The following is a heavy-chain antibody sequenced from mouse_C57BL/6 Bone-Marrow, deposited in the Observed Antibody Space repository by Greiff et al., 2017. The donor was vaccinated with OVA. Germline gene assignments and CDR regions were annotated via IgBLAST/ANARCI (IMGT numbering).Heavy chain of an antibody. CDR3: ESIKRGGYYRPN. CDR2: IDPNSGGT. CDR1: GYTFTSYW. J-gene: IGHJ2*01. Sequence: QVQLQQPGAELVKPGASVKLSCKASGYTFTSYWMHWVKQRPGRGLEWIGRIDPNSGGTKYNEKFKGKATLTVDKPSSTAYMQLSSLTSEDSADDFCESIKRGGYYRPNWGQGTTLTVSS. V-gene: IGHV1-72*01. D-gene: IGHD2-12*01.